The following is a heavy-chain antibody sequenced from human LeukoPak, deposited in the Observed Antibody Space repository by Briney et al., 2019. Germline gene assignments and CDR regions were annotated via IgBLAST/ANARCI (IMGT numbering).Heavy chain of an antibody. CDR2: FDPEDGET. CDR3: ATDRGGYYYDSSGYPLFDY. D-gene: IGHD3-22*01. V-gene: IGHV1-24*01. J-gene: IGHJ4*02. CDR1: GYTLTELS. Sequence: ASVKVSCKVSGYTLTELSMHWVRRAPGKGLEWMGGFDPEDGETIYAQKFQGRVTMTEDTSTDTAYMELSSLRSEDTAVYYCATDRGGYYYDSSGYPLFDYWGQGTLVTVSS.